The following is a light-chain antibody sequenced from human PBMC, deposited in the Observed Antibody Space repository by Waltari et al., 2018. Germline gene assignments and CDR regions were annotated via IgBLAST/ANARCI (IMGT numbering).Light chain of an antibody. CDR1: SSDVGAYDS. V-gene: IGLV2-8*01. J-gene: IGLJ1*01. CDR3: SSYTGTSYV. Sequence: QSALTQPPSASGSLGQSVTISCTGTSSDVGAYDSVSWFQQHPGKAPKLIIWGVSKRPRGGPGRFSGSKSGNTASLTVSGLQSEDEADYYCSSYTGTSYVFGPGTQVTVL. CDR2: GVS.